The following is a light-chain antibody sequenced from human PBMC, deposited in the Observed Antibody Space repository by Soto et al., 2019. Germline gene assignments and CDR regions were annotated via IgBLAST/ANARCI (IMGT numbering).Light chain of an antibody. CDR1: QSVRSIY. Sequence: IVLTQSPGTLSLSPGERATLSCRASQSVRSIYVAWYQQKPGQAPRLLIYGASTRATGIPDRFSGSGSGTDFTLTISRLEPEDFAVYYCQQFATSPTFGGGTKVDIK. J-gene: IGKJ4*02. CDR2: GAS. CDR3: QQFATSPT. V-gene: IGKV3-20*01.